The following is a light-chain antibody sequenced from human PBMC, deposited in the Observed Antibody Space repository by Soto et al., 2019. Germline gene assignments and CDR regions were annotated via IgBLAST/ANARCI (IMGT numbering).Light chain of an antibody. CDR1: SSNIGAGYD. V-gene: IGLV1-40*01. CDR3: AAWDVSLNVVV. J-gene: IGLJ2*01. CDR2: GDS. Sequence: QSVLTQPPSVSGAPGQRISISCTGSSSNIGAGYDVYWYQHLPGTAPKLLIHGDSTRPSGVPDRFSGSKSGTSASLAITGLQAEDEADYYCAAWDVSLNVVVFGGGTKLTVL.